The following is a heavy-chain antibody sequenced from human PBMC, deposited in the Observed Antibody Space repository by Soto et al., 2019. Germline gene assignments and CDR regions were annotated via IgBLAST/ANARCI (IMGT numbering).Heavy chain of an antibody. Sequence: QVQLQQWGAGLLKPSETLSLTCAVYGGSFSGSYWSWIRQPPGKGLEWIGEITHSGSTNYNPSLKGRATISVDTSENQFSPKLSSVNAADTSVYYFARGPGWCVVRDYYYDGMDVWGQGTTVTVSS. CDR1: GGSFSGSY. D-gene: IGHD2-8*02. CDR3: ARGPGWCVVRDYYYDGMDV. J-gene: IGHJ6*02. CDR2: ITHSGST. V-gene: IGHV4-34*01.